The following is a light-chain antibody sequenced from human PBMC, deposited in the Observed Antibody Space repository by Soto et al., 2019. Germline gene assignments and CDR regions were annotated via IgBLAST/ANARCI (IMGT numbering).Light chain of an antibody. Sequence: DIQMTQSPSSLSASVGDRVTITCRASQNIRNYLNWYQQKPGKAPKFLISAASTLQSGVPSRFSGGGSGTDFTLTISSLQPEDFATYYCQRSYTTPRWTVGQGTKVEIK. V-gene: IGKV1-39*01. CDR1: QNIRNY. CDR3: QRSYTTPRWT. CDR2: AAS. J-gene: IGKJ1*01.